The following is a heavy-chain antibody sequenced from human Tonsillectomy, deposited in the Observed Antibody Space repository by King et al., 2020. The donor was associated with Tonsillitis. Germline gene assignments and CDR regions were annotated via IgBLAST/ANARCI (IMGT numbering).Heavy chain of an antibody. CDR2: IWYDGSNK. Sequence: QLVQSGGGVVQPGRSLRLSCAASGFTFSNYGMHWVRQAPGKGLEWVAVIWYDGSNKYYADSVKGRFTISRDNSKNTLYLQMNSLRAEDTAVYYCARDISREAYYYYYGMDVWGQGTTVTVSS. V-gene: IGHV3-33*01. J-gene: IGHJ6*02. CDR3: ARDISREAYYYYYGMDV. CDR1: GFTFSNYG.